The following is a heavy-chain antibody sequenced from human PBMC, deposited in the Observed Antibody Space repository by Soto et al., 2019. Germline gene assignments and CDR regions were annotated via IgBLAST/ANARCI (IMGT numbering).Heavy chain of an antibody. CDR3: ARGRVTNYYYYYGMDV. J-gene: IGHJ6*02. D-gene: IGHD4-4*01. V-gene: IGHV4-30-4*01. CDR1: GGSISSGDYY. Sequence: TLSLTCTVSGGSISSGDYYWSWIRQPPGKGLEWIGYIYYSGSTYYNPSLKSRVTISVDTSKNQFSLKLSSVTAADTAVYYCARGRVTNYYYYYGMDVWGQGTTVTVSS. CDR2: IYYSGST.